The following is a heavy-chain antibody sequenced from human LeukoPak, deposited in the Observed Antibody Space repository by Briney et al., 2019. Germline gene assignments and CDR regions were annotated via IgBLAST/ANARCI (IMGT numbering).Heavy chain of an antibody. Sequence: PSETLSLTCTVPGGSISSYYWSWIRQPPGKGLEWIGYIYYSGSTNYNPSLKSRVTISVDTSKNQFSLKLSSVTAADTAVYYCARAQVVRGAHDYWGQGTLVTVSS. CDR2: IYYSGST. CDR1: GGSISSYY. CDR3: ARAQVVRGAHDY. V-gene: IGHV4-59*01. J-gene: IGHJ4*02. D-gene: IGHD3-10*01.